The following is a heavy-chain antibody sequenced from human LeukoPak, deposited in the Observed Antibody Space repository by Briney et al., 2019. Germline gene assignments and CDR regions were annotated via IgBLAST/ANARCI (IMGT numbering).Heavy chain of an antibody. V-gene: IGHV3-21*01. CDR1: GFTFSSYS. CDR2: ISSSSSYI. D-gene: IGHD6-6*01. Sequence: GGSLRLSCAASGFTFSSYSMNWVRRAPGKGLEWVSSISSSSSYIYYADSVKGRFTISRDNAKNSLYLQMNSLRAEDTAVYYCAREYSSSSPVDYWGQGTLVTVSS. J-gene: IGHJ4*02. CDR3: AREYSSSSPVDY.